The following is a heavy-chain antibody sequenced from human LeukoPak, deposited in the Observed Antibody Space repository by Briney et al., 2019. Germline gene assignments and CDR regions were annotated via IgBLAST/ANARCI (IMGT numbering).Heavy chain of an antibody. Sequence: SVKVSCKASGFTFTSSAMQWVRQARGQRLEWIGWIVVGSGNTNYAQKFQERVTITRDMSTSTAYMELSSLRSEDTAVYYCTAVATAHSGYRDYWGQGTLVTVSS. V-gene: IGHV1-58*02. J-gene: IGHJ4*02. CDR1: GFTFTSSA. CDR3: TAVATAHSGYRDY. CDR2: IVVGSGNT. D-gene: IGHD5-12*01.